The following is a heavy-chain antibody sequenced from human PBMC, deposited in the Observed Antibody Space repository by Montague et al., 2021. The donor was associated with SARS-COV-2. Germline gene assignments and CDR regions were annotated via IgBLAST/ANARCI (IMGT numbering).Heavy chain of an antibody. Sequence: SETLSLTCTVSGGVISSSSYYWGWIRQPPGKGLEWIGSIYYSGSTYYXXXLKRRVTISVDTSKNQFSLKLSSVTAADTAVYYCARDTRITMLVVVNRYGMDVWGQGTTVTVSS. CDR3: ARDTRITMLVVVNRYGMDV. CDR1: GGVISSSSYY. D-gene: IGHD3-22*01. CDR2: IYYSGST. J-gene: IGHJ6*02. V-gene: IGHV4-39*07.